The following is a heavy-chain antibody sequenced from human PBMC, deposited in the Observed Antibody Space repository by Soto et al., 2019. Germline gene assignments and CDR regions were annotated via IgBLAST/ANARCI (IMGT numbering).Heavy chain of an antibody. CDR3: ARMRIGYSYGFGYHLDY. D-gene: IGHD5-18*01. Sequence: SETLSLTCAVYGGSFSGYYWSWIRQPPGKGLEWIGEINHSGGTNFNLSLKSRVTISVDTSKNQFSLKLSSVTAADTAVYYCARMRIGYSYGFGYHLDYWGQGTLVTVSS. J-gene: IGHJ4*02. CDR2: INHSGGT. CDR1: GGSFSGYY. V-gene: IGHV4-34*01.